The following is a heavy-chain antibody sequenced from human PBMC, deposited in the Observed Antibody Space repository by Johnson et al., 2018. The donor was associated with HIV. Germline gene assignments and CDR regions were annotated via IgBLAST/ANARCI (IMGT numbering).Heavy chain of an antibody. V-gene: IGHV3-30*18. Sequence: QVQLVESGGGVVQPGRSLRLSCAASGFTFSDYGMHWVRQAPGKGLEWVAVISYDGSNNYYADSVKGRFTISRDNSKNTLYLQMNSLRAEDTAVYYCPKGVSKWEVRSPAFDIWGQGTMVTVSS. CDR2: ISYDGSNN. CDR3: PKGVSKWEVRSPAFDI. CDR1: GFTFSDYG. J-gene: IGHJ3*02. D-gene: IGHD1-26*01.